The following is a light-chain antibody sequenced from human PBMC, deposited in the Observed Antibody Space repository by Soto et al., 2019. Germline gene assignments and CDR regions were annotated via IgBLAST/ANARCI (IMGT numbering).Light chain of an antibody. Sequence: QSALTQPASVSGSPGQSITISCTGTSSDVGGYNSVSWYQHHPGKAPKLMIYDVSNRSSGVSSRFSGSKSDNTASLTISGLQSEDEDDYSYNSYNTRTTYDVGPGTNV. V-gene: IGLV2-14*03. CDR3: NSYNTRTTYD. CDR2: DVS. CDR1: SSDVGGYNS. J-gene: IGLJ1*01.